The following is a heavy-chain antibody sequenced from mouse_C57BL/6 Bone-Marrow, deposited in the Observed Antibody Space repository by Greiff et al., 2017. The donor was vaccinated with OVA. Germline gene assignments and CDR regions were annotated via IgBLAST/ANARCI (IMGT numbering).Heavy chain of an antibody. CDR3: ARSPLITTVVAPFGY. Sequence: VQLQQPGTELVKPGASVKLSCKASGYTFTSYWMHWVKQRPGQGLEWIGNINPSNGGTNYNEKFKSKATLTVDKSSSTAYMQLSSLTSEDSAVYYCARSPLITTVVAPFGYWGQGTTLTVSS. CDR2: INPSNGGT. J-gene: IGHJ2*01. CDR1: GYTFTSYW. D-gene: IGHD1-1*01. V-gene: IGHV1-53*01.